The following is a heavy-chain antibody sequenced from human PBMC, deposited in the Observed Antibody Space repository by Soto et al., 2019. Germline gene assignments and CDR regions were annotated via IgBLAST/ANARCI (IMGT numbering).Heavy chain of an antibody. Sequence: SETLSLTCSVSGGSISSSSHYWVWVRQTPGRGLEWIGDIYHSGITQYNPSLKSRVSMSIDTSKNQFSLKLSSVTAADTAVYYCSRSKVGPPKRWSDPRGQGTLVTGSS. J-gene: IGHJ5*02. CDR2: IYHSGIT. D-gene: IGHD5-18*01. CDR1: GGSISSSSHY. V-gene: IGHV4-39*01. CDR3: SRSKVGPPKRWSDP.